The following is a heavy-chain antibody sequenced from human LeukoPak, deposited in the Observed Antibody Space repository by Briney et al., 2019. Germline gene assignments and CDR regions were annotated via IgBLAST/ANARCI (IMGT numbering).Heavy chain of an antibody. CDR3: ARQRRGDGYNLDY. Sequence: GESLKISCEGSGYSFASYWVGWVRQMPGKGLEWVGIIYPADSDTRYSPSFQGQVTISADKSISTAYLQWSSLKASDTAMYYCARQRRGDGYNLDYWGQGTLVTVSS. V-gene: IGHV5-51*01. D-gene: IGHD5-24*01. J-gene: IGHJ4*02. CDR1: GYSFASYW. CDR2: IYPADSDT.